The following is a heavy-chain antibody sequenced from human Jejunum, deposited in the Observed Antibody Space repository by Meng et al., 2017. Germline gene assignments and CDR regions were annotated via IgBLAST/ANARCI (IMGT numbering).Heavy chain of an antibody. J-gene: IGHJ1*01. CDR3: TRGSSRYESSGYHFKH. Sequence: GESLKISCAASGFSFTNYAMHWVRQAPGKGLEWVALISYDGSNKYYADSVKGRFTVSRDNSKNTMYLQMNSLSAEDPAVYYCTRGSSRYESSGYHFKHWGQGTLVTVSS. CDR2: ISYDGSNK. D-gene: IGHD3-22*01. CDR1: GFSFTNYA. V-gene: IGHV3-30*04.